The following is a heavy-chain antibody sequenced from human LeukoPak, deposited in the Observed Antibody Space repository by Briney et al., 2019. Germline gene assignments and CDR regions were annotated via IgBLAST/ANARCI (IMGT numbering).Heavy chain of an antibody. CDR2: ISSNGGKT. Sequence: PGGSLRLCCAASGFTFSSYDMHWVRHAPGKGLEYVSTISSNGGKTNYANSVKGRFTISRDNSKNTFYLQMGSLRADDVAVYYCARAKAVAGTGGDNWFDPWGQGTLVTVSS. CDR3: ARAKAVAGTGGDNWFDP. V-gene: IGHV3-64*01. J-gene: IGHJ5*02. CDR1: GFTFSSYD. D-gene: IGHD6-19*01.